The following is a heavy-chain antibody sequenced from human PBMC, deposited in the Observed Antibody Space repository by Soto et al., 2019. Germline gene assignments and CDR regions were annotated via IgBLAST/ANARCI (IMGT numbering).Heavy chain of an antibody. V-gene: IGHV3-64D*06. CDR3: VKDLHPKYGRGDY. D-gene: IGHD3-10*01. CDR2: ISSNGGST. Sequence: VQLVESGGGVVQPGRSLRLSCAASGFTFSSYGMHWVRQAPGKGLEYVSAISSNGGSTYYADSVKGRFTISRDNSKNTLYLQMSSLRTEDTAVYYCVKDLHPKYGRGDYWGQGTLVTVSS. J-gene: IGHJ4*02. CDR1: GFTFSSYG.